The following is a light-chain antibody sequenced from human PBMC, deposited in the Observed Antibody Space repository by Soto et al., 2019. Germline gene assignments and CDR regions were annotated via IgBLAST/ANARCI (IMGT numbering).Light chain of an antibody. Sequence: QSVLTQPPSVSGAPGQRVTISCTGSSSNIGAGYDVNWYQQLPGTAPKLLIYYDNLRPSGVPDRISGSKSGTSASLAISGLQSDDDADYFCAAWDDSLNGRVFGTGTKLTVL. CDR1: SSNIGAGYD. CDR2: YDN. J-gene: IGLJ1*01. CDR3: AAWDDSLNGRV. V-gene: IGLV1-44*01.